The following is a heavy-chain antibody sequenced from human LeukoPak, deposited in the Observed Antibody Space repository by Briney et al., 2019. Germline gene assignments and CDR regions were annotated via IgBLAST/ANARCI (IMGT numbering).Heavy chain of an antibody. J-gene: IGHJ4*02. CDR3: ARGNILTGYCFDF. D-gene: IGHD3-9*01. V-gene: IGHV4-34*01. CDR1: GGSITGYY. CDR2: IHYTGAT. Sequence: SETLPLTFAVYGGSITGYYWSWSRQTPGRGLGWVGEIHYTGATSYNPSLKSRATISTDTSKNQFSLRLSSVTAADTAVYYCARGNILTGYCFDFWGQGALVAVSS.